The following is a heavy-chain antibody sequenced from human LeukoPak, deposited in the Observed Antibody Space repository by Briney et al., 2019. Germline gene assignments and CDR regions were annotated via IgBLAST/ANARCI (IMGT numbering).Heavy chain of an antibody. J-gene: IGHJ6*02. CDR2: IRHSGST. Sequence: SETLSLTCTVSGGSVSSGSYYWSWIRQAPGKGLEWIGEIRHSGSTNYNPSLKGRATVSVDTSKNQFSLRLTSVTAADTAVYYCARRGSWTYYYAMDVWGQGTTVTVSS. CDR3: ARRGSWTYYYAMDV. CDR1: GGSVSSGSYY. V-gene: IGHV4-61*01. D-gene: IGHD6-13*01.